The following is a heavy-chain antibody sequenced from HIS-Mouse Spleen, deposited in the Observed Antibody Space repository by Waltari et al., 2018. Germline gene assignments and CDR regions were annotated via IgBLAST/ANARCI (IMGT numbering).Heavy chain of an antibody. J-gene: IGHJ4*02. CDR3: ASLRSGDLVGIRLDY. CDR2: GIPILGIA. Sequence: QVQLVQSGAEVKKPGSSVKVSCKASGGTFSSYAISWVRQAPGEGLECMGRGIPILGIANYDPKLQGRVTITADKSTITAYMELSSLRSEDTAVYYCASLRSGDLVGIRLDYWGQGTLVTVSS. D-gene: IGHD2-15*01. V-gene: IGHV1-69*04. CDR1: GGTFSSYA.